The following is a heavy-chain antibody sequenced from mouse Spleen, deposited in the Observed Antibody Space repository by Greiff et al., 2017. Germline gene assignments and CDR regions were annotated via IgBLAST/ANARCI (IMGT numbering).Heavy chain of an antibody. Sequence: EVQLVESGGGLVKPGGSLKLSCAASGFTFSSYAMSWVRQTPEKRLEWVASISSGGSTYYPDSVKGRFTISRDNARNILYLQMSSLRSEDTAMYYCARASLFAYWGQGTLVTVSA. CDR3: ARASLFAY. CDR1: GFTFSSYA. V-gene: IGHV5-6-5*01. D-gene: IGHD6-1*01. CDR2: ISSGGST. J-gene: IGHJ3*01.